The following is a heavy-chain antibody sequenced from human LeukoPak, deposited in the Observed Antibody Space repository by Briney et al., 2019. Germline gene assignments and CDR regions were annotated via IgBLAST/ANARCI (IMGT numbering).Heavy chain of an antibody. V-gene: IGHV3-23*01. J-gene: IGHJ6*02. CDR1: GLTFSSYA. D-gene: IGHD3-10*01. CDR3: AKVRTYGSGSYYPTDYYYYGMDV. CDR2: ISGSGGST. Sequence: GGSLRLSCAASGLTFSSYAMSWVRQAPGKGLEWVAAISGSGGSTYYADSVKGRFTISRDKSNSTLYLQMNSLRAEDTAVYYCAKVRTYGSGSYYPTDYYYYGMDVWGQGTTVTVSS.